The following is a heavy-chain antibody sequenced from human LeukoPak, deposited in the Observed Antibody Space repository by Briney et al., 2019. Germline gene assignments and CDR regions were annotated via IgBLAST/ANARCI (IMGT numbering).Heavy chain of an antibody. CDR3: ARDLSSTANWEFDY. Sequence: ASVKVSCKTSGYTFTDYFIHWVRQAPGQGLEWMGRVNPKTAVTEPEQKFQGRVTMTRNTSISTVYMELNRLTSDDTALYYCARDLSSTANWEFDYWGQGTLVTVSS. J-gene: IGHJ4*02. D-gene: IGHD7-27*01. V-gene: IGHV1-2*06. CDR2: VNPKTAVT. CDR1: GYTFTDYF.